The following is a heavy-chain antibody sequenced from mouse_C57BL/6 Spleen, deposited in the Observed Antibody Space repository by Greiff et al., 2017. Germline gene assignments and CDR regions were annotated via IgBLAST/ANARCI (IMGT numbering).Heavy chain of an antibody. CDR2: IRNKANGYTT. D-gene: IGHD1-1*01. CDR1: GFTFTDYY. Sequence: EVQGVESGGGLVQPGGSLSLSCAASGFTFTDYYMSWVRQPPGKALEWLGFIRNKANGYTTEYSASVKGRFTISRDNSQSILYLQMNALRAEDSATYYCASHYYGSSYWCAYWGQGTLVTVSA. V-gene: IGHV7-3*01. CDR3: ASHYYGSSYWCAY. J-gene: IGHJ3*01.